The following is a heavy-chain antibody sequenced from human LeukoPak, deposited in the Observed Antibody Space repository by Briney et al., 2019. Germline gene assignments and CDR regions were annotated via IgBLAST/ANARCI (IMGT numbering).Heavy chain of an antibody. CDR3: ARAENFWSGVDYYYGMDV. D-gene: IGHD3-3*01. CDR1: GGSIGSYY. CDR2: IYYSGST. V-gene: IGHV4-59*01. Sequence: PSETLSLTCTVSGGSIGSYYWSWIRQPPGKGLEWIGYIYYSGSTNYNPSLKSRVTISVDTSKNQFSLKLSSVTAADTAVYYCARAENFWSGVDYYYGMDVWGQGTTVTVSS. J-gene: IGHJ6*02.